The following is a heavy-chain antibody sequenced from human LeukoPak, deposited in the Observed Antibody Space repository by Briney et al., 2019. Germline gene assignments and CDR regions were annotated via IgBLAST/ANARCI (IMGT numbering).Heavy chain of an antibody. CDR3: AKDAQRGFDYSNSLEH. V-gene: IGHV3-48*01. CDR2: ISGRSSTI. CDR1: AFTFSDYS. J-gene: IGHJ5*02. D-gene: IGHD4-11*01. Sequence: GGSLRLSCAASAFTFSDYSMNWVRQAPGKGLEWVSYISGRSSTIYYADSVKGRFTISRDNFKRTVSLEMNSLRAEDTAVYYCAKDAQRGFDYSNSLEHWGQGSLVIVSS.